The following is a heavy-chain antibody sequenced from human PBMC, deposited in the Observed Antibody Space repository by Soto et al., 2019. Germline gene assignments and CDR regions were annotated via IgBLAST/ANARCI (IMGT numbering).Heavy chain of an antibody. J-gene: IGHJ6*02. V-gene: IGHV3-23*01. CDR2: ISGSGGST. Sequence: PXGFLGLSFAASGFPFSSYAMSWVRQAPGKGLEWVSAISGSGGSTYYADSVKGRFAISRDNSKNTLYLQMNSLRAEDTAVYYCAKRGVGRYGMDVWGQGTTVTVSS. CDR1: GFPFSSYA. D-gene: IGHD3-10*01. CDR3: AKRGVGRYGMDV.